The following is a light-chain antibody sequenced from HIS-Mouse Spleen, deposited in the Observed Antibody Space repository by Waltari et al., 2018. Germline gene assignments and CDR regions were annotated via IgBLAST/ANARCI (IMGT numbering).Light chain of an antibody. J-gene: IGLJ3*02. CDR1: SSDVGGYNL. Sequence: QSALTQPASVSGSPGQSIPIPCTGTSSDVGGYNLVPWYQQHPGKAPKLMIYEVSNRPSGVSNRFSGSKSGNTASLTISGLQAEDEADYYCSSYTSSSTLGVFGGGTKLTVL. V-gene: IGLV2-14*01. CDR2: EVS. CDR3: SSYTSSSTLGV.